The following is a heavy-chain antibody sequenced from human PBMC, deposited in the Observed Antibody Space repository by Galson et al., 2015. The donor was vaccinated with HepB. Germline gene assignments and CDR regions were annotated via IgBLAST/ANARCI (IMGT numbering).Heavy chain of an antibody. V-gene: IGHV3-30*18. J-gene: IGHJ6*02. CDR3: AKVRLPSITIFYLEYYGMDV. D-gene: IGHD3-10*02. Sequence: SLRLSCAASGFTFSSYGMHWVRQAPGKGLEWVAVISYDGSNKYYADSVKGRFTISRDNSKNTLYLQMNSLRAEDTAVYYCAKVRLPSITIFYLEYYGMDVWGQGTLVTVSS. CDR2: ISYDGSNK. CDR1: GFTFSSYG.